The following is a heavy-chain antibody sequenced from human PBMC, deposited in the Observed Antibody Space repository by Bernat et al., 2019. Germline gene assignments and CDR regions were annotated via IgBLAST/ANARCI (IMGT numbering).Heavy chain of an antibody. D-gene: IGHD1-1*01. J-gene: IGHJ4*02. CDR2: IYYSGST. CDR1: GGSISSSNYY. V-gene: IGHV4-39*01. CDR3: ARHPRNDGNFDY. Sequence: QLQLQESGPGLVKPSETLSLTCTVSGGSISSSNYYWGWIRQPPGKELEWIGSIYYSGSTYYNPSLKSRVTVSVDPSKNQFSLKLSSVTAADTGVYYCARHPRNDGNFDYRGQGTLVTVSS.